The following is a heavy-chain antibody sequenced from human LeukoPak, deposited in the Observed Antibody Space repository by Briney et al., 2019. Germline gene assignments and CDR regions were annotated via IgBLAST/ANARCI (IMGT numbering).Heavy chain of an antibody. CDR3: ARPLYYYDSSGYSYGRGMDYYYGMDV. Sequence: ASVKVSCKASGYTFTSYYMHWVRQVPGQGLEWMGIINPSGGSTSYAQKFQGRVTMTRDTSTNTVYMELSSLRSEDTAMYYCARPLYYYDSSGYSYGRGMDYYYGMDVWGQGTTVTVSS. D-gene: IGHD3-22*01. CDR1: GYTFTSYY. CDR2: INPSGGST. J-gene: IGHJ6*02. V-gene: IGHV1-46*01.